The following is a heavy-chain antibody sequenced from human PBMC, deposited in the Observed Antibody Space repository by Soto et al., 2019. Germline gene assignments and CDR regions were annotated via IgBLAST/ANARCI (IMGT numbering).Heavy chain of an antibody. CDR1: GFTFSSYG. Sequence: AGSLRLSCAASGFTFSSYGMHWVRQAPGKGLEWVAVIWYDGSNKYYADSVKGRFTISRDNSKNTLYLQMNSLRAEDTAVYYCAREGGSYYDFWSGYLGFDYWGQGTLVTVSS. J-gene: IGHJ4*02. CDR3: AREGGSYYDFWSGYLGFDY. CDR2: IWYDGSNK. V-gene: IGHV3-33*01. D-gene: IGHD3-3*01.